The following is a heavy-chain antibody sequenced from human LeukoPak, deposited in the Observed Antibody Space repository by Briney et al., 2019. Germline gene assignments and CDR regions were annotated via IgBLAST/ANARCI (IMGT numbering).Heavy chain of an antibody. J-gene: IGHJ4*02. CDR3: AKGYPTSLDY. D-gene: IGHD1-26*01. CDR2: ISGSGDST. CDR1: GFIFSTYA. V-gene: IGHV3-23*01. Sequence: GGSLRLSCAPSGFIFSTYAMSWVRQAPGKGLEWVSGISGSGDSTYYADSVKGRFTISRDNSKNTLYLQMNGLRAEDTAVYYCAKGYPTSLDYWGQGTLVTVSS.